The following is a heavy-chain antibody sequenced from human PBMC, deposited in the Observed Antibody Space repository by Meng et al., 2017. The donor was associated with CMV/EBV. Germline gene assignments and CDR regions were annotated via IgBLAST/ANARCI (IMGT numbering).Heavy chain of an antibody. CDR1: GFTFSSYS. V-gene: IGHV3-21*01. J-gene: IGHJ4*02. D-gene: IGHD3-10*01. Sequence: GESLKISCAASGFTFSSYSMNWVRRAPGKGLEWVSSSSSSSSYIYYADSVKGRFTISRDNAKNSLYLQMNSLRAEDTAVYYCARAAGSLLRYYFDYWGQGTLVTVSS. CDR2: SSSSSSYI. CDR3: ARAAGSLLRYYFDY.